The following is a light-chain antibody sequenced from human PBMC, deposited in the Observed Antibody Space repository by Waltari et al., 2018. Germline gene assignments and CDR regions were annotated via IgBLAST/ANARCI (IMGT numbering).Light chain of an antibody. CDR1: SGHNTYA. J-gene: IGLJ3*02. CDR2: VSNDGSH. CDR3: QAWGTGLIGV. Sequence: QVVLTQSPSASASLGASVNLTCTLSSGHNTYAIAWHQQQPERGPRDLMKVSNDGSHLKGAGFPDRFSGSSAGAERYLTISSLQSEDEADYYCQAWGTGLIGVFGGGTKLTVL. V-gene: IGLV4-69*01.